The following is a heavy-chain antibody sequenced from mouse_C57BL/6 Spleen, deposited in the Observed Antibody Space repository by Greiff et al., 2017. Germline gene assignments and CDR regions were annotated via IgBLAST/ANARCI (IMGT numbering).Heavy chain of an antibody. CDR2: IHPNSGRT. CDR3: AREDSYYFDY. CDR1: GYTFTSYW. V-gene: IGHV1-64*01. J-gene: IGHJ2*01. Sequence: QVQLQQPGAELVKPGASVKLSCKASGYTFTSYWMHWVKQRPGQGLEWIGMIHPNSGRTNYNEKFKSKATLTVDKSSSTAYMQLSSLTSEDSAVYYCAREDSYYFDYWGQGTTLTVSS.